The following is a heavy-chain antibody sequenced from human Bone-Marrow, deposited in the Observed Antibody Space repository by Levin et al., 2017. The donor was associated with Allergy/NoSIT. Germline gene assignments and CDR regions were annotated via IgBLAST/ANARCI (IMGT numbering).Heavy chain of an antibody. CDR1: GYRFTSNW. Sequence: PGESLKISCKGSGYRFTSNWIAWVRQMPGKGLEWMGIIHPSDSETTYSPSFQGQVTISVDKSINTAYLQSASVKASDTAIYYCARQKISYFDSWGQGTLVTVSS. V-gene: IGHV5-51*01. CDR2: IHPSDSET. CDR3: ARQKISYFDS. J-gene: IGHJ4*02.